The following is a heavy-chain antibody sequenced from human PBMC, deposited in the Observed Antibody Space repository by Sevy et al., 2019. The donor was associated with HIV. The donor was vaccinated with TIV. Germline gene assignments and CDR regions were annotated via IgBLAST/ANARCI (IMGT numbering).Heavy chain of an antibody. CDR2: ISSSSSYI. V-gene: IGHV3-21*01. J-gene: IGHJ3*02. CDR1: GFTFSSYS. CDR3: ARDVHYYDSHDAFDI. Sequence: GGSLRLSCAASGFTFSSYSMNWVRQAPGKGLEWVSSISSSSSYIYYADSVKGRFTISRDNAKNSLYLQMNSLRAEDTAVYYCARDVHYYDSHDAFDIWGQGTMVTVSS. D-gene: IGHD3-22*01.